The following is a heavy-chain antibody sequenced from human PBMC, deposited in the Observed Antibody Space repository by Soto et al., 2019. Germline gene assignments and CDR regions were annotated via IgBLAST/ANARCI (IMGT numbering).Heavy chain of an antibody. V-gene: IGHV3-30-3*01. Sequence: LRLSCAASGFTISSYAMHWVRQAPGKGLEWVAITSYDGSNKYYADSVKGRFTISRDNSKNTLYVQMNSLRAEDTAVYYCARVDSSSPNYYYYAMDVWGQGTTVTVSS. CDR1: GFTISSYA. J-gene: IGHJ6*02. CDR2: TSYDGSNK. CDR3: ARVDSSSPNYYYYAMDV. D-gene: IGHD6-6*01.